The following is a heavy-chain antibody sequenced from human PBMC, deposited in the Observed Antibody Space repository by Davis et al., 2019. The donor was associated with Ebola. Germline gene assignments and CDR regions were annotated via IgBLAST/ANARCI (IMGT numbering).Heavy chain of an antibody. J-gene: IGHJ4*02. D-gene: IGHD6-19*01. Sequence: ASVKVSCKASGYTFTSCGISWVRQAPGQGLEWMGWISGYTGETNYAQKFQDRVTMTTDTSTSTAYMELRSLTSDDTAEYYCARGRNGGWDFDYWGQGTRVTVSS. CDR1: GYTFTSCG. CDR2: ISGYTGET. CDR3: ARGRNGGWDFDY. V-gene: IGHV1-18*01.